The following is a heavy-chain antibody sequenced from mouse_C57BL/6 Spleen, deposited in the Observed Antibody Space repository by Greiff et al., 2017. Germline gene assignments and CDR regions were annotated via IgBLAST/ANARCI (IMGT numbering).Heavy chain of an antibody. Sequence: EVHLVESGGGLVKPGGSLKLSCAASGFTFSDYGMHWVRQAPEKGLEWVAYISSGSSTIYYADTVKGRFTISRDNAKNTLFLQMTSLRSEDTAMYYCARPVYYGSSYHFDYWGQGTTLTVSS. V-gene: IGHV5-17*01. D-gene: IGHD1-1*01. J-gene: IGHJ2*01. CDR1: GFTFSDYG. CDR3: ARPVYYGSSYHFDY. CDR2: ISSGSSTI.